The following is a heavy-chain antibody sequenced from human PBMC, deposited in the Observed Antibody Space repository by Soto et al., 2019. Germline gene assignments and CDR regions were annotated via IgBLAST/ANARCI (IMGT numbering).Heavy chain of an antibody. CDR2: IYYSGST. Sequence: QVQLQESGPGLVKPSQTLSLTCTVSGGSISSGDYYWSWIRQPPGKGLEWIGYIYYSGSTYYNPSPXWRVTLSVDTXXNXFSXKLSSVTAADTAVYYGARGSHITMVRGVPNNWFDPWGQGTLFTVSS. CDR3: ARGSHITMVRGVPNNWFDP. D-gene: IGHD3-10*01. CDR1: GGSISSGDYY. J-gene: IGHJ5*02. V-gene: IGHV4-30-4*01.